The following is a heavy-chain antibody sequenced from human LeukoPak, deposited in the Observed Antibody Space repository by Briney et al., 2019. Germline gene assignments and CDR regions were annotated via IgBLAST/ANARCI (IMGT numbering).Heavy chain of an antibody. CDR3: ASGVAGSYWFDP. V-gene: IGHV3-48*01. CDR2: ISSSSSTI. D-gene: IGHD6-19*01. J-gene: IGHJ5*02. Sequence: GGSLRLSCAASGFTFSSYSMNWVRQAPGKGQEWVSYISSSSSTIYYADSVKGRFTISRDNAKNSLYLQMNSLRAEDTAVYYCASGVAGSYWFDPWGQGTLVTVSS. CDR1: GFTFSSYS.